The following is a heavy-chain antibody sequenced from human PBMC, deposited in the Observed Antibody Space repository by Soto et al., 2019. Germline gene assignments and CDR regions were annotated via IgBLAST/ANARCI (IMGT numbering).Heavy chain of an antibody. D-gene: IGHD1-26*01. Sequence: VGSLRLSCAASGFTFSSYAMHWVRQAPGKGLEYVSAISSNGGSTYYANSVKGRFTISRDNSKNTLYLQMGSLRAEDMAVYYCARGGGSYFFYYWGQGNLVTAS. J-gene: IGHJ4*02. V-gene: IGHV3-64*01. CDR3: ARGGGSYFFYY. CDR2: ISSNGGST. CDR1: GFTFSSYA.